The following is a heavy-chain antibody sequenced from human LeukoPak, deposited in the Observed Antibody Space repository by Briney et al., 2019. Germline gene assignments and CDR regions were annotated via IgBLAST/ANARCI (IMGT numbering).Heavy chain of an antibody. CDR3: ARSAAATGRFDP. Sequence: PSETLSLTCTVSGGSISSYYWSWIRQPPGKGLEWIGYIYYSGSTNYNPSLKSRVTISVDTSKNQFSLKLSSVTAADTAVYYCARSAAATGRFDPWGQGTLVTVSS. CDR2: IYYSGST. CDR1: GGSISSYY. V-gene: IGHV4-59*01. D-gene: IGHD6-13*01. J-gene: IGHJ5*02.